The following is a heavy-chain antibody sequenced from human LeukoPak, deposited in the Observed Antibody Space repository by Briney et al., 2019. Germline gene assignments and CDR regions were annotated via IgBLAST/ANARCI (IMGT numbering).Heavy chain of an antibody. CDR2: IQSKADGGTT. CDR1: GFTFSNAW. Sequence: GGSLRLSCAASGFTFSNAWMSWVRQAPGKGLEWVGRIQSKADGGTTDYAAPVKGRFTISRDDSKSTLYLQPNSLKTEDTAVYYCSSSAAVTLLFYWGRGTLVTVSS. J-gene: IGHJ4*02. D-gene: IGHD2-15*01. V-gene: IGHV3-15*01. CDR3: SSSAAVTLLFY.